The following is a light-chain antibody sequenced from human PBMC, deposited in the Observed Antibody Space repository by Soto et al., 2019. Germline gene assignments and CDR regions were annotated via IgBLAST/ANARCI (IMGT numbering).Light chain of an antibody. CDR1: QSVSSN. V-gene: IGKV3-15*01. CDR2: GAS. CDR3: QQYNDWPPTWT. J-gene: IGKJ1*01. Sequence: DIVMAQSPATLSVSPGERATLSCWASQSVSSNLAWYQQKPGQAPRLLIYGASTRATGVPARFSGSGSGTEFTLTIRSLQSEDFAVYYCQQYNDWPPTWTFGQGTKVEIK.